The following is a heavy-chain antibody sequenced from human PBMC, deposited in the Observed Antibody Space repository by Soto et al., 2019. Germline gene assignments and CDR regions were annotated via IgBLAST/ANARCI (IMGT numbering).Heavy chain of an antibody. J-gene: IGHJ3*02. CDR3: ARPFSDYYGSGSYYAPVAFDI. CDR2: IYYSGST. V-gene: IGHV4-59*08. Sequence: SETLSLTCTVSGGSISSYYWSWIRQPPGKGLEWIGYIYYSGSTNYNPSLKSRVTISVDTSKNQFSLKLSSVTAADTAVYYCARPFSDYYGSGSYYAPVAFDIWGQGTMVTVSS. D-gene: IGHD3-10*01. CDR1: GGSISSYY.